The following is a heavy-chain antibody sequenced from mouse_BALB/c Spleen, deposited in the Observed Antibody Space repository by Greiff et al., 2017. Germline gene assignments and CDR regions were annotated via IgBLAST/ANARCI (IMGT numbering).Heavy chain of an antibody. V-gene: IGHV3-8*02. J-gene: IGHJ1*01. CDR2: ISYSGST. CDR3: ARCCGNYPSYWYFDV. Sequence: EVKLQESGPSLVKPSQTLSLTCSVTGDSITSGYWNWIRKFPGNKLEYMGYISYSGSTYYNPSLKSRISITRDTSKNQYYLQLNSVTTEDTATYYCARCCGNYPSYWYFDVWGAGTTVTVSS. CDR1: GDSITSGY. D-gene: IGHD2-1*01.